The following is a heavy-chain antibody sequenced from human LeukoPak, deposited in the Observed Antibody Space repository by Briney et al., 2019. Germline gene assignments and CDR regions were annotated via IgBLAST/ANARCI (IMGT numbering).Heavy chain of an antibody. CDR1: GFTFSSYA. Sequence: SGGSLRLSCAASGFTFSSYAVSWVRQAPGKGLEWVSAISGSGGSTYYADSVKGRFTISRDNSKNTLYLQMNSLRAEDTAVYYCAKDRGATIRFDYWGQGTLVTVSS. J-gene: IGHJ4*02. CDR3: AKDRGATIRFDY. CDR2: ISGSGGST. D-gene: IGHD5-24*01. V-gene: IGHV3-23*01.